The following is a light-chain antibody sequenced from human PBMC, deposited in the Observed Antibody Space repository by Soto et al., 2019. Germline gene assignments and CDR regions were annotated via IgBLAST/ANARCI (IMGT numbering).Light chain of an antibody. Sequence: EVVLTQSPGTLSLSPGERVTLSCRASQSVASSYLAWYQQKPGRAPRLLFYSASSRATGIPDRFSGSGSGTDFTLTISRLEPEDFAVYDWHHFGSLPETFGQGPNVE. V-gene: IGKV3-20*01. CDR2: SAS. CDR1: QSVASSY. J-gene: IGKJ1*01. CDR3: HHFGSLPET.